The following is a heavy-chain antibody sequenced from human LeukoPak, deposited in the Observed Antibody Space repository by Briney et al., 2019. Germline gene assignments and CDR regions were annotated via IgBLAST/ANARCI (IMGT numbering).Heavy chain of an antibody. Sequence: GGSLRLSCAASGFTFSSYGMHWVRQAPGKGLEWVAFVRYDGSNKYYGDSVKGRFTISRDNSKNTQYLQMNSLRAEDTAVYYCARDKALVVVTADAFDIWGQGTMVTVSS. CDR2: VRYDGSNK. CDR3: ARDKALVVVTADAFDI. J-gene: IGHJ3*02. CDR1: GFTFSSYG. V-gene: IGHV3-30*02. D-gene: IGHD2-21*02.